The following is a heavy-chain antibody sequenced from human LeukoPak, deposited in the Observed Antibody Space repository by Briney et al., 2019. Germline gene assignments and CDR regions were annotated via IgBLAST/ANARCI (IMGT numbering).Heavy chain of an antibody. CDR3: ASEPIFGVVPDYYYYMDV. CDR2: IIPIFGTA. V-gene: IGHV1-69*05. CDR1: GGTFSSYA. J-gene: IGHJ6*03. D-gene: IGHD3-3*01. Sequence: GASVKVSCKASGGTFSSYAISWVRQAPGQGLEWMGGIIPIFGTANYAQKFQGRVTITTDESTSTAYMELSSLRSEDTAVYYCASEPIFGVVPDYYYYMDVWGKGTTVTVFS.